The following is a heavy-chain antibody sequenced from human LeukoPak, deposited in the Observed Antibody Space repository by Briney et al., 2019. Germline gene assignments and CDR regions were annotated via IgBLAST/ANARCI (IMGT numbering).Heavy chain of an antibody. Sequence: GGSLRLSCAASGFTFSSYWMSWVRQAPGKGLEWVANIKQDGSEKYYVDSVKGRFTISRDNAKNSLYLQMNSLRAEDTAVYYCAREVLRYFDWLVYYYYYMDVWGKGTTVTISS. J-gene: IGHJ6*03. CDR3: AREVLRYFDWLVYYYYYMDV. D-gene: IGHD3-9*01. CDR2: IKQDGSEK. V-gene: IGHV3-7*01. CDR1: GFTFSSYW.